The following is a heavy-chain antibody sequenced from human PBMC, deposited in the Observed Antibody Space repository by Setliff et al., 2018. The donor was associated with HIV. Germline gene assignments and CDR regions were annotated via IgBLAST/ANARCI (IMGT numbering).Heavy chain of an antibody. V-gene: IGHV4-61*02. Sequence: SETLSLTCTVSGGSISSGSYYWSWIRQPAGKGLEWIGRIYSSGSTNYNPSLKSRVSMSVDTSKNQFSLEVDSVTAADTAVYYCAAWGPRYTYAPFFFDSWGQGTLVTVSS. D-gene: IGHD2-2*01. J-gene: IGHJ4*02. CDR2: IYSSGST. CDR3: AAWGPRYTYAPFFFDS. CDR1: GGSISSGSYY.